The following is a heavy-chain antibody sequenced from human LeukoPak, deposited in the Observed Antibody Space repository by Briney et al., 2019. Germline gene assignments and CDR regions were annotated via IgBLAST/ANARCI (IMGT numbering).Heavy chain of an antibody. CDR2: INSDDSRT. J-gene: IGHJ4*02. CDR1: GFTFSAFW. V-gene: IGHV3-74*01. CDR3: AKAPISALYYDSSGYYLDY. D-gene: IGHD3-22*01. Sequence: GGSLRLSCAASGFTFSAFWMHWVRHAPGKGLVWVSRINSDDSRTTYADSVKGRFTISRDNSKNTLYLQMNSLRAEDTAVYYCAKAPISALYYDSSGYYLDYWGQGTLVTVSS.